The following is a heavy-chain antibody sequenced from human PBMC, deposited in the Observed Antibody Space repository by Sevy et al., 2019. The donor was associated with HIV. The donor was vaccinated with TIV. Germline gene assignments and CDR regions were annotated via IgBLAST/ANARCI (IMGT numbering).Heavy chain of an antibody. CDR1: GFTFSSYG. D-gene: IGHD3-10*01. CDR2: ISSSGSNK. CDR3: SRLLVLGWFDS. J-gene: IGHJ5*01. V-gene: IGHV3-21*01. Sequence: GGSLRLSCAASGFTFSSYGMNWVRQAPGKGLEWVSSISSSGSNKYYADSVKGRFTISRDNAKNSLYLQMNSLRAEDTAVDYRSRLLVLGWFDSWGQGTLVTVSS.